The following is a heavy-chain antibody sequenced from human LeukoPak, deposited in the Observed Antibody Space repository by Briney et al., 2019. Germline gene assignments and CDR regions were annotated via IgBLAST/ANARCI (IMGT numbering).Heavy chain of an antibody. Sequence: GGSPRLSCAASGFTFSGSAMHWVRQASGKGLEWVGRIRSRTNTYATAYAASVKGRFTISRDDSKNTAYLQMNSLKTEDTAVYYCTRGSQSDYYYGMDVWGQGTTVTVSS. J-gene: IGHJ6*02. CDR2: IRSRTNTYAT. V-gene: IGHV3-73*01. CDR3: TRGSQSDYYYGMDV. CDR1: GFTFSGSA.